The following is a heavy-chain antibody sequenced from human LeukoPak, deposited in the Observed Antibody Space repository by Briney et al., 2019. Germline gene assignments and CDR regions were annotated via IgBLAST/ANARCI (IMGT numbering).Heavy chain of an antibody. J-gene: IGHJ4*02. V-gene: IGHV3-15*01. CDR3: TSVNWNYEAFDY. CDR2: IKSKTDGGTT. CDR1: RFTFSNAW. Sequence: GGSLRLSCAAPRFTFSNAWMSWVRQAPGTGLEWVGRIKSKTDGGTTDYAAPVKGRFTISRDDSKNTLYLQMNSLKTEDTAVYYCTSVNWNYEAFDYWGQGTLVTVSS. D-gene: IGHD1-7*01.